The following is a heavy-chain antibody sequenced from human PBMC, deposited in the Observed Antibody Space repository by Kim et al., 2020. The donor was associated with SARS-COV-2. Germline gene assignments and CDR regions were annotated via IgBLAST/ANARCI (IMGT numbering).Heavy chain of an antibody. CDR1: GFPFSNYW. CDR2: IKQDGSEK. CDR3: STTTSTTGT. Sequence: GGSLRLSCAASGFPFSNYWMNWVRQAPGVGLECVASIKQDGSEKYYVDSVKGRFSISRDNAKNSLYLQMTSLRAEDTAVYYCSTTTSTTGTWGQGTLVTVSS. D-gene: IGHD3-9*01. J-gene: IGHJ5*02. V-gene: IGHV3-7*03.